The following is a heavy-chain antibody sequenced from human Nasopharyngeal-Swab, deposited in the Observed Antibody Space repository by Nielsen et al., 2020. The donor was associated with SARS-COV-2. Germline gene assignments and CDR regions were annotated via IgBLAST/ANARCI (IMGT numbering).Heavy chain of an antibody. CDR1: GFSFSEYY. Sequence: GESLKISCAASGFSFSEYYMSWIRQAPGKGLEWISDISSSGSITHYADSMKGRFTISRDNSKNTLYLQMNSLRAEDTAVYYCARGEYHYYYYMDVWGKGTTVTVSS. D-gene: IGHD6-6*01. CDR2: ISSSGSIT. V-gene: IGHV3-11*01. CDR3: ARGEYHYYYYMDV. J-gene: IGHJ6*03.